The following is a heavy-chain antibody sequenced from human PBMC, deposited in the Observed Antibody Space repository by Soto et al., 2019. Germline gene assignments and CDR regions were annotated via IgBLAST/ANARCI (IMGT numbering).Heavy chain of an antibody. J-gene: IGHJ4*02. CDR1: GGSISSSSYY. CDR3: ARPRYFGVSGGFYFDY. Sequence: SETLSLTCTVSGGSISSSSYYWGWIRQPPGKGLEWIGSIYYSGSTYYNPSLKSRVTISVDTSKNQFSLKLSSVTAADTAVYYCARPRYFGVSGGFYFDYWGQGTLVTVSS. V-gene: IGHV4-39*01. D-gene: IGHD3-9*01. CDR2: IYYSGST.